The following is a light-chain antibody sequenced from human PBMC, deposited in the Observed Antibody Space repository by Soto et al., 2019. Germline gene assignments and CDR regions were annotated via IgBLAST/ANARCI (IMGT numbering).Light chain of an antibody. Sequence: QSVLTQPRSVSGSPGQSVTISCTGTSSDVGGYNYVSWYQQYPGKAPKLVIYEVSKRPSRVPDRFSGSKSGNTASLTISGVQADDEADYYCCSYAGRPYVFGTGTKLTVL. V-gene: IGLV2-11*01. CDR2: EVS. CDR3: CSYAGRPYV. CDR1: SSDVGGYNY. J-gene: IGLJ1*01.